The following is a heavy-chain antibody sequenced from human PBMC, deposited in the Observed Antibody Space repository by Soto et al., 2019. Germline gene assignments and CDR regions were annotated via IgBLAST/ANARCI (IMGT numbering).Heavy chain of an antibody. CDR2: IWYDGSNK. Sequence: GGSLRLSCAASGFTFSSYGMHWVRQAPGKGLEWVAVIWYDGSNKYYADSVKGRFTISRDNSKNTLYLQMNSLRAEDTAVYYCARDIFNGGYCSGGSCYSPYYYYGMDVWGQGTTVTVSS. V-gene: IGHV3-33*01. CDR1: GFTFSSYG. CDR3: ARDIFNGGYCSGGSCYSPYYYYGMDV. J-gene: IGHJ6*02. D-gene: IGHD2-15*01.